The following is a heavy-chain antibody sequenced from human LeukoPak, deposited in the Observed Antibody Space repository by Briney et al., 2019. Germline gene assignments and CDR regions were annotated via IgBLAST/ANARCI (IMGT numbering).Heavy chain of an antibody. V-gene: IGHV4-61*09. CDR2: IYTNGRT. CDR3: ARDHYGNSEEFYYGLDD. Sequence: AQTLSLTCSVSGGSFNTGGYSWTWLRQPAGTGLEWVGHIYTNGRTNYNPSLKSRITLALDTSTTQISLKLPSVAAADTAVYYCARDHYGNSEEFYYGLDDWGLGTTVTVSS. J-gene: IGHJ6*02. CDR1: GGSFNTGGYS. D-gene: IGHD4-11*01.